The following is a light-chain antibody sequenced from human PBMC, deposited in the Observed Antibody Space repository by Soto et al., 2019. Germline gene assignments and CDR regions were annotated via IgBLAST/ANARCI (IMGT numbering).Light chain of an antibody. V-gene: IGLV1-40*01. J-gene: IGLJ2*01. CDR2: GNN. Sequence: QLVLTQPPSVSGAPGQRVTISCTGSSSNIGAGFDVHWYQQFPGTAPTLLIFGNNNRPSGVPDRFSGSKSGTSASLAITGLQAEDEADYYCQSYDSSLSGHVVFGGGTKLTVL. CDR3: QSYDSSLSGHVV. CDR1: SSNIGAGFD.